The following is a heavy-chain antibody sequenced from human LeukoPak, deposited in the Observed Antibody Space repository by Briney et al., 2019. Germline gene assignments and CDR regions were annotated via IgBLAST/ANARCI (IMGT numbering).Heavy chain of an antibody. D-gene: IGHD3-22*01. J-gene: IGHJ5*02. Sequence: GGSLRLSCAASGFTFSSYAMSWVRQAPGKGLEWVLAISGSGGSTYYADSVKGRFTISRDNSKNTEYLQMNGPRAEDAAVYYCAKGGYYDSPQDPWGQGTLVTVSS. CDR2: ISGSGGST. V-gene: IGHV3-23*01. CDR1: GFTFSSYA. CDR3: AKGGYYDSPQDP.